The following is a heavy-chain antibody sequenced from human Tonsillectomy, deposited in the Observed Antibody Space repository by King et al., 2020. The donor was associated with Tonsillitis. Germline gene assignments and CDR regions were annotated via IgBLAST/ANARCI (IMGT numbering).Heavy chain of an antibody. CDR1: GLTFSSYW. D-gene: IGHD3-3*01. J-gene: IGHJ6*02. CDR3: ARDRGITVYYYYGMDV. V-gene: IGHV3-7*01. CDR2: IKQDGSEK. Sequence: VQLVESGGGLVQPGGSLRLSCAASGLTFSSYWMNWVRQVPGKGLEWVANIKQDGSEKYYVGSVKGRFTSSRDNAKNSLYLQMNSLRAEDTAMYYCARDRGITVYYYYGMDVWGQGTTVTVSS.